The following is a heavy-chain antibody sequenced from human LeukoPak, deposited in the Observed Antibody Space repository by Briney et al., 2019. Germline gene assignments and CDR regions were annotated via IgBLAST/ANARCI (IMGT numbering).Heavy chain of an antibody. Sequence: SVKVSCKASGYTFTYRYLHWVRQAPGQALEWMGWITPFNGNTNYAQKFQDRVTITRDRSMSTAYTELSSLRSEDTAMYYCASTSTRTAMSHDAFDIWGQGTMVNVSS. J-gene: IGHJ3*02. CDR2: ITPFNGNT. V-gene: IGHV1-45*02. CDR3: ASTSTRTAMSHDAFDI. CDR1: GYTFTYRY. D-gene: IGHD5-18*01.